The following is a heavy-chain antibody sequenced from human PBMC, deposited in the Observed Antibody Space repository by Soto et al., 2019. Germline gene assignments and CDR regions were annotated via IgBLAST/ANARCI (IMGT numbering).Heavy chain of an antibody. CDR2: VYYTGTT. J-gene: IGHJ4*02. Sequence: SETLSLTCTVSGGSLGSYHLSWVRQPPGKGLEWIASVYYTGTTNYNLSLGSRVTISIDAPGNRFSMEITSVTAAATAIYYCARDTVLPGMFDFWGQGTLVTVSS. D-gene: IGHD4-17*01. V-gene: IGHV4-59*01. CDR3: ARDTVLPGMFDF. CDR1: GGSLGSYH.